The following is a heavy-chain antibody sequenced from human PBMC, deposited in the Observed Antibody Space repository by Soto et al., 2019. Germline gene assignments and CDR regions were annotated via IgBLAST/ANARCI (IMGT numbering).Heavy chain of an antibody. J-gene: IGHJ4*02. CDR1: GFTFSDYY. D-gene: IGHD2-8*01. CDR3: ARTPDCTNGVCSAGFDY. V-gene: IGHV3-11*06. CDR2: ISSSSSYT. Sequence: GGSLRLSCAASGFTFSDYYISWIRQAPGKGLEWASYISSSSSYTNYADSVKGRFTISRDNAKNSLYLQMNSLRAEDTAVYYCARTPDCTNGVCSAGFDYWGQGTLVTVSS.